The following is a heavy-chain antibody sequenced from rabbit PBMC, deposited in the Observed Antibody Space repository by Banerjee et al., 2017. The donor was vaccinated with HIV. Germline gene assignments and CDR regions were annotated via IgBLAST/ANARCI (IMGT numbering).Heavy chain of an antibody. V-gene: IGHV1S7*01. D-gene: IGHD4-2*01. J-gene: IGHJ3*01. CDR3: ASHPDSIWGL. Sequence: QLEESGGDLVKPEGSLKLSCKASGFDLSTYYMSWVRQAPGKGLEWIGYIDPVFGSTDYASWVNGRFTISSHNAQNTLYLQLNSLTAADTATYFCASHPDSIWGLWGQGTLVTVS. CDR1: GFDLSTYY. CDR2: IDPVFGST.